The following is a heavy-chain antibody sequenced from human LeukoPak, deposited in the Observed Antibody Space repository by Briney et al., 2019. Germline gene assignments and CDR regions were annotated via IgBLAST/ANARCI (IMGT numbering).Heavy chain of an antibody. D-gene: IGHD3-22*01. V-gene: IGHV3-53*01. Sequence: PWGSLRLSCAASGFTVSSNYMSWVRQAPGKGLEWVSVIYSGGSTYYADSVKGRFTISRDNSKNTLYLQMNSLRAEDTAVYYCARCDDSSGYYYGDYWGQGTLVTVSS. CDR1: GFTVSSNY. CDR2: IYSGGST. CDR3: ARCDDSSGYYYGDY. J-gene: IGHJ4*02.